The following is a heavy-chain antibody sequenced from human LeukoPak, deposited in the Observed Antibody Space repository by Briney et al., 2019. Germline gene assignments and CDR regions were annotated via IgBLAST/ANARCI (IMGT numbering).Heavy chain of an antibody. CDR2: ITSSSSFI. CDR1: GFSFSTYS. V-gene: IGHV3-21*04. CDR3: ARSGDGYLDAFDI. D-gene: IGHD5-24*01. J-gene: IGHJ3*02. Sequence: GGSLRLSCAAFGFSFSTYSMNWVRQAPGKGLEWVSSITSSSSFIYYADSVKGRFTISRDNAKNSLFLQMNSLRAEDTAVYYCARSGDGYLDAFDIWGQGTMVTVSS.